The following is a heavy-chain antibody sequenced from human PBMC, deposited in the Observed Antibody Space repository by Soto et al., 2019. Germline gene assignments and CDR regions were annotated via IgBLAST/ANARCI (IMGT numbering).Heavy chain of an antibody. CDR3: AREYTRTEDGPTPYYLDF. Sequence: PSETLSLTCRVSGDSITTSYWNWIRQPAGKGLEWIGRIYTGGDTNYNPPFKSRLSLSIDTSKNQFSLNLRSVTAADTAVYYCAREYTRTEDGPTPYYLDFCSQGTLVTVSS. V-gene: IGHV4-4*07. J-gene: IGHJ4*02. CDR2: IYTGGDT. CDR1: GDSITTSY. D-gene: IGHD1-1*01.